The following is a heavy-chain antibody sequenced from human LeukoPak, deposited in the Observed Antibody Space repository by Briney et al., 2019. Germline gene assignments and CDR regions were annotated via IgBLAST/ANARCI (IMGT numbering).Heavy chain of an antibody. V-gene: IGHV4-30-2*01. CDR2: IYHSGST. Sequence: SQTLSLTCAVSGGSISSGGYSWSWIRQPPGKGLEWIGYIYHSGSTYYNPSLQSRVTISVDRSKNQFSLKLSSVTAADTAVYYCARGGYYAPSKPYNWFDPWGQGTLVTVSS. CDR3: ARGGYYAPSKPYNWFDP. CDR1: GGSISSGGYS. D-gene: IGHD3-3*01. J-gene: IGHJ5*02.